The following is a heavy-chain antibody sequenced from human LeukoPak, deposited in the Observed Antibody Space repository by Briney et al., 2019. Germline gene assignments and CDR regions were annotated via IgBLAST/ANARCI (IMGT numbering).Heavy chain of an antibody. CDR3: ARERDCSGGSCHEY. J-gene: IGHJ4*02. CDR1: GGTFSSYA. V-gene: IGHV1-69*13. CDR2: IIPIFGTA. Sequence: SVKVSCKASGGTFSSYAISWVRQAPGQGLEWMGGIIPIFGTANYTQKFQGRVTITADESTSTAYMELSSLRSEDTAVYYCARERDCSGGSCHEYWGQGTLVTVSS. D-gene: IGHD2-15*01.